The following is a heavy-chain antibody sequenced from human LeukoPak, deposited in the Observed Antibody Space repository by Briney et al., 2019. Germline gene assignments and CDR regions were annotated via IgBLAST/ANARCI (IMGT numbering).Heavy chain of an antibody. D-gene: IGHD2-2*01. J-gene: IGHJ6*02. CDR1: GFTFSSYS. V-gene: IGHV3-21*01. CDR3: ARDLGYCSSTSCYGGYYYYGMDV. CDR2: ISSSSSYI. Sequence: GGSLRLSCAASGFTFSSYSMNWVRQAPGKGLEWVSSISSSSSYIYYADSVKGRFTISRDNAKNSLYLQMNSLRAEDTAVYYCARDLGYCSSTSCYGGYYYYGMDVWGQGTTVTVSS.